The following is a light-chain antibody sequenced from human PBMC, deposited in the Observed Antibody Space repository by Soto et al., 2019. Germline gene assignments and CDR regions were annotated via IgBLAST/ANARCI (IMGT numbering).Light chain of an antibody. Sequence: QSALTQPASVSGSPGQSITISCTGISSDVGGYNYVSWYQQHPGKAPKLMIYDVSNRRSGVSSRFSGSKSGNTASLTISGLQAEDEADYYCYSYTSSSTVLFGGGTKLTVL. J-gene: IGLJ2*01. CDR3: YSYTSSSTVL. V-gene: IGLV2-14*01. CDR2: DVS. CDR1: SSDVGGYNY.